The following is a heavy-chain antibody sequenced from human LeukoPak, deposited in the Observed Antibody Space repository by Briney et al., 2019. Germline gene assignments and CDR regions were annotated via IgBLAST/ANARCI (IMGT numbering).Heavy chain of an antibody. CDR3: ARALWSGPVYYGMDV. Sequence: GGSLRLSCAASGFTFSNYNFYWVRQAPGKGLEWVSSISSTSSYIYYADSVKGRFTISRDNAKNSLYLQMNSLRAEDTAVYYCARALWSGPVYYGMDVWGQGTLLTVSS. CDR2: ISSTSSYI. CDR1: GFTFSNYN. D-gene: IGHD3-10*01. J-gene: IGHJ6*02. V-gene: IGHV3-21*06.